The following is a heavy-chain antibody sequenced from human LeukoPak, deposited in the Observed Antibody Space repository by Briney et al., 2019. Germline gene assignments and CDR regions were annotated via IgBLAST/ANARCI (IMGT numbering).Heavy chain of an antibody. CDR3: ARDFSLQLFDY. V-gene: IGHV3-33*01. CDR2: VWSDGSYK. Sequence: GRSLRLSCAASGFTFSSYGFHWVRQAPGKGMEWVAVVWSDGSYKYYADSVKGRFTISRDDSKNTLYLQMNSLRAEDTAVYYCARDFSLQLFDYWGQGTLVTVFS. D-gene: IGHD5-24*01. CDR1: GFTFSSYG. J-gene: IGHJ4*02.